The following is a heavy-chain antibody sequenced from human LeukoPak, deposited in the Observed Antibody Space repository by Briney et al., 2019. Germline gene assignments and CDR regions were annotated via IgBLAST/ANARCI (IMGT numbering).Heavy chain of an antibody. V-gene: IGHV4-59*01. J-gene: IGHJ4*02. CDR2: IYYSGST. CDR3: ARGVAARGNFDY. D-gene: IGHD1-26*01. Sequence: PSETLSLTCTVSGGSISSYYWSWIRQPPGKGLEWIGYIYYSGSTNYNPSLKSRVTISVDTSKNQFSLKLSSVTAADTAVYYCARGVAARGNFDYWGQGTLVTVSS. CDR1: GGSISSYY.